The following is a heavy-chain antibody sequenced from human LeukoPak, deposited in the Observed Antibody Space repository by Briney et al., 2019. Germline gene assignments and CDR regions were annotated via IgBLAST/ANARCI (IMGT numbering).Heavy chain of an antibody. CDR2: ISSDENTK. CDR1: GFTFSCCA. D-gene: IGHD6-19*01. V-gene: IGHV3-30-3*02. J-gene: IGHJ4*02. CDR3: AKKGGSSGRYDYLDY. Sequence: RSLRLSCAASGFTFSCCAIHWVRQAPGRGLEWVAVISSDENTKFYADSVKGRFTVYRDNSKKTVWLQMNSLRAEDTAVYYCAKKGGSSGRYDYLDYWGQGTLVTVSS.